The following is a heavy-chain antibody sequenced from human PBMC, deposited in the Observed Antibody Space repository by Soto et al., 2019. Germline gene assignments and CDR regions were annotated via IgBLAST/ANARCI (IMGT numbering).Heavy chain of an antibody. CDR1: GVIFIDYS. CDR3: ARDPHDYTTVWFDY. J-gene: IGHJ4*02. CDR2: ISGSRGYI. Sequence: GGPLRLSYAAAGVIFIDYSMNWVRHAPGKGLEWVSSISGSRGYIYYGDSVKGRFTISRDNAKNSVVLQMNNLRAEDTAVYYCARDPHDYTTVWFDYWGQGTLVNV. D-gene: IGHD4-4*01. V-gene: IGHV3-21*01.